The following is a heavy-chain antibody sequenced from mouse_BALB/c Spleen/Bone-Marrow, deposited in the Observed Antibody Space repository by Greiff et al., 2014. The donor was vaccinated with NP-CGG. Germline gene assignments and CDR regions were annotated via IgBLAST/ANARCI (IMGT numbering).Heavy chain of an antibody. CDR1: GFNIKDTY. V-gene: IGHV14-3*02. CDR3: AIYYYGSSGFAY. Sequence: DVKLQESGAELVKPGASVKLSCTASGFNIKDTYMHWVKQRPEQGLEWIGRIDPGNGNTKYDPKFQGKATITADTSSNTAYLQLSSLTSEDTAVYYCAIYYYGSSGFAYWGQGTLVTVSA. D-gene: IGHD1-1*01. J-gene: IGHJ3*01. CDR2: IDPGNGNT.